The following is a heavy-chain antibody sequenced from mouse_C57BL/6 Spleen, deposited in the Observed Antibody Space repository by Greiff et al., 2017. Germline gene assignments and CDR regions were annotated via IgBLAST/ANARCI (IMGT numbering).Heavy chain of an antibody. D-gene: IGHD4-1*01. Sequence: VKLQESGPGLVQPSQSLSITCTVSGFSLTSYGVHWVRQSPGKGLEWLGVIWSGGSTDYNAAFISRLSISKDNSKSQVFFKMNSLQADDTAIYYCARIPQLTGTRYFDVWGTGTTVTVSS. CDR1: GFSLTSYG. CDR2: IWSGGST. CDR3: ARIPQLTGTRYFDV. J-gene: IGHJ1*03. V-gene: IGHV2-2*01.